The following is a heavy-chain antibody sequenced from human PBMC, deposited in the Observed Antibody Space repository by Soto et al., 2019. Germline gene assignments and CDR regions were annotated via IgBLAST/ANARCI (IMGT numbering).Heavy chain of an antibody. J-gene: IGHJ5*02. CDR3: ARLKQDYAVA. Sequence: ASVKVSCKASGGTFSNYAISWVRQAPGQGLEWMGGIILPFGTAYAQKFQGRVTMTRNTSISTAYMELSSLRSEDTAVYYCARLKQDYAVAWGQGTLVTVSS. CDR1: GGTFSNYA. V-gene: IGHV1-8*02. CDR2: IILPFGT. D-gene: IGHD3-16*01.